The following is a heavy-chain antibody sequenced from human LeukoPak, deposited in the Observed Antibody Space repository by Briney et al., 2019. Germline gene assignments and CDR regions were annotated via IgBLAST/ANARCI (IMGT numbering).Heavy chain of an antibody. CDR2: IHHSGNT. D-gene: IGHD3-10*01. J-gene: IGHJ4*02. CDR1: GGSISSYY. V-gene: IGHV4-59*08. CDR3: ARQSYDSGSLYYTY. Sequence: SETLSLTCTVSGGSISSYYWGWIRQPPGKGLEWLGGIHHSGNTYYNPSLKGRVTISVDTSKKQFSLKLSSVTAADTAVYYCARQSYDSGSLYYTYWGQGTLVTVSS.